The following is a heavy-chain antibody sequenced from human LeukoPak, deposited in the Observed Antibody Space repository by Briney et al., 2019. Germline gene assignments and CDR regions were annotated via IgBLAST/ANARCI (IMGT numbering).Heavy chain of an antibody. V-gene: IGHV1-18*01. CDR1: GYTFTSYG. D-gene: IGHD1-1*01. J-gene: IGHJ4*02. CDR2: ISAYNGNT. CDR3: ARDGDWNDLGDFDY. Sequence: ASVKVSCKASGYTFTSYGISWVRQAPGQGLEWMGWISAYNGNTNYAQKLQGRVTMTTDTSTSTAYTELRSLRSDDTAVYYCARDGDWNDLGDFDYWGQGTLVTVSS.